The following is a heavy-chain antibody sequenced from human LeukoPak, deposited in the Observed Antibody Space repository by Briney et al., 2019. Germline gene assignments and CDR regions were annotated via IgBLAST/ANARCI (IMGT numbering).Heavy chain of an antibody. J-gene: IGHJ4*02. CDR3: ARDGVLSYSRGAIDY. D-gene: IGHD6-13*01. Sequence: SETLSLTCTVSGGSISSSSYYWGWIRQPPGKGLEWIGSIYYSGSTYYNPSLKSRVTISVDTSKNQFSLKLSSVTAADTAVYYCARDGVLSYSRGAIDYWGQGTLVTVSS. V-gene: IGHV4-39*07. CDR1: GGSISSSSYY. CDR2: IYYSGST.